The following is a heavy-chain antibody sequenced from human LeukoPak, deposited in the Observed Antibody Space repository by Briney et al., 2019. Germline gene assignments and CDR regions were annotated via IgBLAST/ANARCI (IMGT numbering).Heavy chain of an antibody. D-gene: IGHD5-18*01. CDR2: INPNSGGT. CDR3: ARAWWDTAVVTTDDDFDY. CDR1: GYTFTGYY. Sequence: GASVKVSCKASGYTFTGYYMPWVRQAPGQGLEWMGWINPNSGGTNYAQKFQGRVTMTRDTSISTAYMELSRLRSDDTAVYYCARAWWDTAVVTTDDDFDYWGQGTLVTVSS. V-gene: IGHV1-2*02. J-gene: IGHJ4*02.